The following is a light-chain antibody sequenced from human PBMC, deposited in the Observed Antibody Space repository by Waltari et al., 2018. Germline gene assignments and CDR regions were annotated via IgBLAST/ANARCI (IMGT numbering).Light chain of an antibody. CDR2: DAS. Sequence: EIVMTQSPATLSVYPGERATLSCRASQSVYSNLAWYQQKHVQAPRLLIYDASTRATGISAKFTGSGSGTEFTLTISSLQSEDSAVYSCQQYNRWPPITFGQGTRLEIK. V-gene: IGKV3D-15*01. CDR3: QQYNRWPPIT. J-gene: IGKJ5*01. CDR1: QSVYSN.